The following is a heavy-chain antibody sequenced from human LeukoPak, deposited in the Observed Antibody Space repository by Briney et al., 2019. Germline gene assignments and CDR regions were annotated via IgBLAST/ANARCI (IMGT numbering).Heavy chain of an antibody. Sequence: PGGSLRLSCAASGFTFSSYAMSWFRKPPGKGLEWVSAISGSGGSTYYADSVKGRFTISRDNSKNTLYLQMNSLRAEDTAVYYCAKDRVLRFLEWLETAYYFDYWGQGTLVTVSS. D-gene: IGHD3-3*01. CDR2: ISGSGGST. CDR1: GFTFSSYA. V-gene: IGHV3-23*01. J-gene: IGHJ4*02. CDR3: AKDRVLRFLEWLETAYYFDY.